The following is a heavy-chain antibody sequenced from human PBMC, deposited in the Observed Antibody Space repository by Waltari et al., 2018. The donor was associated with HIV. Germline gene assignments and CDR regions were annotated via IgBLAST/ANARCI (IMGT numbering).Heavy chain of an antibody. V-gene: IGHV4-31*01. CDR2: LQHSGST. Sequence: QVQLQESGPGLVKSSQTLSLTCTVSGGSISSGNYCRNWIRQDPGKGLEWTAYLQHSGSTYYTPSLKSLVSISVNTSKTQFSLILTSVTAADTAVYYCARVSDSYGTVFENWGQGTLVSVSS. D-gene: IGHD3-10*01. J-gene: IGHJ1*01. CDR1: GGSISSGNYC. CDR3: ARVSDSYGTVFEN.